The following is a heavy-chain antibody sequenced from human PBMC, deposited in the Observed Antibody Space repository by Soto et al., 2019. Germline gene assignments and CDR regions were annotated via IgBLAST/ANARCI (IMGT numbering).Heavy chain of an antibody. V-gene: IGHV1-69*01. J-gene: IGHJ5*02. CDR2: IIPIFGTA. Sequence: QVQLVQSGAEVKKPGSSVKVSCKVSGGTFSSYAISWVRQAPGQGLEWMGGIIPIFGTANYAQKFQGRVTITADESTSTAYMELSSLRSEDTAVYYCARVGYSYGCNWFDPWGQGTLVTVSS. CDR1: GGTFSSYA. D-gene: IGHD5-18*01. CDR3: ARVGYSYGCNWFDP.